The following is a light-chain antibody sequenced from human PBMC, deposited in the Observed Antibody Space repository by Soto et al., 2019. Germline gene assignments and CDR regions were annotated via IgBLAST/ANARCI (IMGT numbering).Light chain of an antibody. CDR2: AAS. CDR3: QQSYSTPWT. V-gene: IGKV1-39*01. Sequence: DIQMTQSPSSLSASVGDRVTITCRASQSISSYLNWYQQKPGKAPKLLIYAASSLQSGVPSRFSGSGSGTDFILTISSLQPEDFATYYCQQSYSTPWTFDQGTKVEIK. CDR1: QSISSY. J-gene: IGKJ1*01.